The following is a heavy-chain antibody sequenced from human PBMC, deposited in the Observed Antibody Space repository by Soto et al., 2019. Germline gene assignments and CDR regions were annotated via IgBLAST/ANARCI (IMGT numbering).Heavy chain of an antibody. CDR1: GDSISDTRFY. J-gene: IGHJ5*02. D-gene: IGHD4-17*01. V-gene: IGHV4-39*01. CDR2: ISHDGRA. Sequence: ASETLSLTCSILGDSISDTRFYWGWVRQSPEKGLEWIGSISHDGRAYYNPSLKSRVTLFADMSRNQFSLTMKSVTVADTALYFCARQVYGDYLGGNWFDPWGQGALVTVSS. CDR3: ARQVYGDYLGGNWFDP.